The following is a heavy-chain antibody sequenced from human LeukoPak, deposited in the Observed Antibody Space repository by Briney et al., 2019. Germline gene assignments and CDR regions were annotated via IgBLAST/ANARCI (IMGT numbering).Heavy chain of an antibody. J-gene: IGHJ4*02. CDR2: IYYSGTT. Sequence: PSETLSLTCTVSGGSISTFYWSWIRQPPGKGLKWIGYIYYSGTTNYNPSLKSRVTISVDTSKDQFSLKLSSVTAADTAIYYCARGAATVAGIDCWGQGTLVTVSS. CDR1: GGSISTFY. D-gene: IGHD4-23*01. CDR3: ARGAATVAGIDC. V-gene: IGHV4-59*01.